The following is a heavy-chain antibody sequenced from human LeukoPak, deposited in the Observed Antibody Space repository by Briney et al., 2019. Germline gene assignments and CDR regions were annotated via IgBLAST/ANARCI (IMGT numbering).Heavy chain of an antibody. J-gene: IGHJ3*02. Sequence: ASVKVSCKASGYTFTSYGISWVRQAPGQGLEWMGWISAYNGNTNYAQKLQGRVTMTTDTSTSTAYMELRSLRPDDTAVYYCARGSGFYYADDAFDIWGQGTMVTVSS. D-gene: IGHD3-10*01. CDR1: GYTFTSYG. CDR2: ISAYNGNT. V-gene: IGHV1-18*01. CDR3: ARGSGFYYADDAFDI.